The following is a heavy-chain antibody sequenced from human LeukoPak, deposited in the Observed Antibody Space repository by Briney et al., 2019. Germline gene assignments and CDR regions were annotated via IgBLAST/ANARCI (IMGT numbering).Heavy chain of an antibody. Sequence: SETLSLTCAVYGGSFSGYYWSWIRRPPGKGLEWIGEINHSGSTNYNPSLKSRVTISVDTSKNQFSLKLSSVTAADTAVYYCASGGDYYDSSGYPYGMDVWGQGTTVTVSS. CDR3: ASGGDYYDSSGYPYGMDV. CDR1: GGSFSGYY. CDR2: INHSGST. V-gene: IGHV4-34*01. D-gene: IGHD3-22*01. J-gene: IGHJ6*02.